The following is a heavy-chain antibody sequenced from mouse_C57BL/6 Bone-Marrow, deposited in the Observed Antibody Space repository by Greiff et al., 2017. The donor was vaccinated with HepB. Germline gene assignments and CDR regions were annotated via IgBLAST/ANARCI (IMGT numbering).Heavy chain of an antibody. CDR1: GFTFSDYG. Sequence: EVKLMESGGGLVKPGGSLKLSCAASGFTFSDYGMHWVRQAPEKGLEWVAYISSGSSTIYYADTVKGRFTISRDNAKNTLFLQMTSLRSEDTAMYYCARGLGRFAYWGQGTLVTVSA. CDR2: ISSGSSTI. V-gene: IGHV5-17*01. CDR3: ARGLGRFAY. D-gene: IGHD4-1*01. J-gene: IGHJ3*01.